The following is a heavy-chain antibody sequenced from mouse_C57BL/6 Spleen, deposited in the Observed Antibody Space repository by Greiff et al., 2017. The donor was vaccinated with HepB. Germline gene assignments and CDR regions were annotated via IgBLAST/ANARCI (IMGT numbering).Heavy chain of an antibody. Sequence: DVKLVESGGGLVKPGGSLKLSCAASGFTFSSYAMSWVRQTPEKRLEWVATISDGGSYTYYPDNVKGRFTISRDNAKNNLYLQMSHLKSEDTAMYYCARDPPRTPFADWGQGTLVTVSA. CDR2: ISDGGSYT. CDR1: GFTFSSYA. CDR3: ARDPPRTPFAD. V-gene: IGHV5-4*01. J-gene: IGHJ3*01.